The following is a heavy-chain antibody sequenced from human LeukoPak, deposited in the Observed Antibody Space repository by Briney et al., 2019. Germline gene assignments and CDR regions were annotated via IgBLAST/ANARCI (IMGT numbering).Heavy chain of an antibody. CDR3: ARQRGSGWYDY. J-gene: IGHJ4*02. CDR1: GFTFSDYY. V-gene: IGHV3-11*01. Sequence: GGSLRLSCAASGFTFSDYYMSWIRQAPGKGLEWVSYISSSGSTIYYADSVKGRFTTSRDNAKNSLYLQMNSLRAEDTAVHYCARQRGSGWYDYWGQGTLVTVSS. CDR2: ISSSGSTI. D-gene: IGHD6-19*01.